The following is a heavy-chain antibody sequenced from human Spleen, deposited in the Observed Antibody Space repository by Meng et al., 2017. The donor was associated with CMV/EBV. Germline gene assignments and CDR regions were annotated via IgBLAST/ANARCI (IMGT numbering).Heavy chain of an antibody. D-gene: IGHD7-27*01. CDR2: IQPHRGDT. CDR1: GYTFTAHY. J-gene: IGHJ4*02. V-gene: IGHV1-2*02. Sequence: ASVQDSCKASGYTFTAHYFHWVRQAPGQGLEWMGWIQPHRGDTNYAQQFQGRVTLTRDTSINTGYMELTRLTSDDTAVYYCVRDNNWGPDYWGQGTLVTVSS. CDR3: VRDNNWGPDY.